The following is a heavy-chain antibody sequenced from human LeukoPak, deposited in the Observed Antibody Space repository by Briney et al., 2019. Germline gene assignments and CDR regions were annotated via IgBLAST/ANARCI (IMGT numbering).Heavy chain of an antibody. CDR1: GFTFSSYS. CDR2: ISRSSRVI. CDR3: ARVAYYYDSSGYIDY. Sequence: GGSLRLSCAASGFTFSSYSMNWVRQAPGKGLEWLSYISRSSRVIHFADSVKGRFTISRDNAKNSLYLQMNSLRAEDTAVYYCARVAYYYDSSGYIDYWGQGTLVTVSS. J-gene: IGHJ4*02. D-gene: IGHD3-22*01. V-gene: IGHV3-48*04.